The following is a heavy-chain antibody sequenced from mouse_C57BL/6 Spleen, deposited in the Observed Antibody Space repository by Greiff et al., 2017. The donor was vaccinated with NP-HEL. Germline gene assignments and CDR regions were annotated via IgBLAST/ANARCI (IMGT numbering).Heavy chain of an antibody. CDR2: IYPRSGNT. CDR1: GYTFTSYG. CDR3: ASLYGSSPYWYFDV. D-gene: IGHD1-1*01. J-gene: IGHJ1*03. V-gene: IGHV1-81*01. Sequence: VKLMESGAELARPGASVKLSCKASGYTFTSYGISWVKQRTGQGLEWIGEIYPRSGNTYYNEKFKGKATLTADKSSSTAYMELRSLTSEDSAVYFCASLYGSSPYWYFDVWGTGTTVTVAS.